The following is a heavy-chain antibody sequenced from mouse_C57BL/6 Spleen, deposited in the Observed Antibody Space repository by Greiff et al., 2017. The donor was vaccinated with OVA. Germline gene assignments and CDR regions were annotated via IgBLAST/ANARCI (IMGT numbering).Heavy chain of an antibody. J-gene: IGHJ3*01. CDR3: ARWGYGSSPWFAY. Sequence: QVQLQQPGAELVKPGASVKMSCKASGYTFTSYWITWVKQRPGQGLEWIGDIYPGSGSTNYNEKFKSKATLTVDTSSSTAYMQLSSLTSEDSAVYYCARWGYGSSPWFAYWGQGTLVTVSA. D-gene: IGHD1-1*01. CDR2: IYPGSGST. CDR1: GYTFTSYW. V-gene: IGHV1-55*01.